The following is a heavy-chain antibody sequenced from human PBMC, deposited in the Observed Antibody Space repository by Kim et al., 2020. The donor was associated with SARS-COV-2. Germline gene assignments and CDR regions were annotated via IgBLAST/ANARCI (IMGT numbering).Heavy chain of an antibody. D-gene: IGHD3-22*01. CDR3: VRGAYYNDRSGWAAYIDYFDY. CDR2: INHRGST. CDR1: GGSFSGYF. J-gene: IGHJ4*02. Sequence: SETLSLTCAVHGGSFSGYFWTWIRQPPGKGLEWIGEINHRGSTNYNPSLKTRVKISVDSSNNEFSLKLSSVTAADTAQYFCVRGAYYNDRSGWAAYIDYFDYWGQGPLVTVSS. V-gene: IGHV4-34*01.